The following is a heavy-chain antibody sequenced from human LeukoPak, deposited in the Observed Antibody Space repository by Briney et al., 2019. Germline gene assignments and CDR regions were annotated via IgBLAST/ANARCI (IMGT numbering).Heavy chain of an antibody. J-gene: IGHJ3*02. CDR1: GYTFTNYG. V-gene: IGHV1-18*01. CDR3: ARDQAGTTARGVVDAFDI. Sequence: GASVKVSCKASGYTFTNYGISWVRQAPGQGLEWMGWISAYNGNINFEQKLQGRVTMTTDTSASTAYMELRSLRPDDTAVYYCARDQAGTTARGVVDAFDIWGQGTMVTVSS. D-gene: IGHD3-10*01. CDR2: ISAYNGNI.